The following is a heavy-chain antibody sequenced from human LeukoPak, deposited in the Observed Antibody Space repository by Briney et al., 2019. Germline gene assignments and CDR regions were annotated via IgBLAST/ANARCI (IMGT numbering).Heavy chain of an antibody. CDR2: ISRNGGTT. CDR3: ARGDGYNYYFYYMDV. V-gene: IGHV3-64*01. J-gene: IGHJ6*03. CDR1: GFTLSSYP. Sequence: GGSLRLSCAASGFTLSSYPMHWVRQAPGKGLEYVSSISRNGGTTYYANAPKGRFTISRDTSKNTLYLQMGSLRAEDMAVYYCARGDGYNYYFYYMDVWGKGTTVTVSS. D-gene: IGHD5-24*01.